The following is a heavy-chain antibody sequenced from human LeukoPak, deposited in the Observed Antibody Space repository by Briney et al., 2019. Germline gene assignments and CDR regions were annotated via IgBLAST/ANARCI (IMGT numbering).Heavy chain of an antibody. CDR1: GFTFDDSG. CDR3: SRGKLEADY. D-gene: IGHD1-1*01. CDR2: INWNGGSR. V-gene: IGHV3-20*04. J-gene: IGHJ4*02. Sequence: GGSLRLSCAASGFTFDDSGMSGLRHAPGKGLEWLSGINWNGGSRVYPDSVKGRFTISRDTAQDSLYLQMNSLGPADRALYYCSRGKLEADYGGQGTLVTVSS.